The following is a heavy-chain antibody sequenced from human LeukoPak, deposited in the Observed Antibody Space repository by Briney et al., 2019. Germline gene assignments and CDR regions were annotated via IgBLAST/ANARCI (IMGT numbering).Heavy chain of an antibody. J-gene: IGHJ6*02. D-gene: IGHD5-12*01. Sequence: SVKVSCKASGGTFSSYAISWVRQAPGQGLEWMGRIIPILGIANYAQKFQGRVTITADKSTSTAYMELSSLRSEDTAVYYCARDPRVATSGLYYYYYGMDVWGQGTTVTVPS. V-gene: IGHV1-69*04. CDR1: GGTFSSYA. CDR3: ARDPRVATSGLYYYYYGMDV. CDR2: IIPILGIA.